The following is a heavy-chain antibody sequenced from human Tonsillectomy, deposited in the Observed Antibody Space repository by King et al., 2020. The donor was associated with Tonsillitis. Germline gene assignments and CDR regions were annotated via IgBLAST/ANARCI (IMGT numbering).Heavy chain of an antibody. CDR2: IYSGGSST. V-gene: IGHV3-23*03. Sequence: VQLVESGGGLVQPGGSLRLSCAASGFTFSSYAMSWVRQAPGKGLEWVSVIYSGGSSTYYADSVKGRFTISGDNSKNTLYLQMNSLRAEDTAVYYCAKDWPAYCGGDCYSHGFDYWGQGTLVTVSS. CDR3: AKDWPAYCGGDCYSHGFDY. CDR1: GFTFSSYA. D-gene: IGHD2-21*02. J-gene: IGHJ4*02.